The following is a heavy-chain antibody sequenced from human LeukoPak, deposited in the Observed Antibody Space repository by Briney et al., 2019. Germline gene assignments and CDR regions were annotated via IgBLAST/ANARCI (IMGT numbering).Heavy chain of an antibody. CDR2: ISGSRGST. V-gene: IGHV3-23*01. J-gene: IGHJ4*02. Sequence: PGGSLRLSCAASGFTFSSYAMSWVRQAPGKGLEWVSAISGSRGSTYYADSVKGRFTISRDNSKNTLYLQMNSLRAEDSAVYYCALLSGDYGYWGQGTLVTVSS. D-gene: IGHD4-17*01. CDR3: ALLSGDYGY. CDR1: GFTFSSYA.